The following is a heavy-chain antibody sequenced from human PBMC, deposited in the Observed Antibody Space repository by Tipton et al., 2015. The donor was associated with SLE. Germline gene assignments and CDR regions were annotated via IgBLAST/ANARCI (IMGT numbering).Heavy chain of an antibody. Sequence: SLRLSCAASGFTFSSYSMNWVRQAPGKGLEWVSSISSSSSYIYYADSVKGRFTISRDNAKNSLYLQMNSLRAEDTAGDYCAKGRIAARPEIDCGGQGTLVTGSS. CDR3: AKGRIAARPEIDC. CDR2: ISSSSSYI. V-gene: IGHV3-21*01. J-gene: IGHJ4*02. D-gene: IGHD6-6*01. CDR1: GFTFSSYS.